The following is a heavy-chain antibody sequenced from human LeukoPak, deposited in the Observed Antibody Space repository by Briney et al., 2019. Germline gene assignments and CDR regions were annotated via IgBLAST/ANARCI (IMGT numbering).Heavy chain of an antibody. CDR3: AKDRYSYAFEYSDS. V-gene: IGHV3-30*18. CDR2: ISYNGGKN. CDR1: GFTFNTYG. Sequence: GGSLRLSCAASGFTFNTYGMHWVRQAPGKGLEWVAAISYNGGKNSYADSVKGRFTISRDASKNILYLQMDSLRTEDTAVYYCAKDRYSYAFEYSDSWGQGTLVTVSS. D-gene: IGHD5-18*01. J-gene: IGHJ4*02.